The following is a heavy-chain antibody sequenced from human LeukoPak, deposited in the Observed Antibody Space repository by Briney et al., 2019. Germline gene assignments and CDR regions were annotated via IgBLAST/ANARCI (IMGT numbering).Heavy chain of an antibody. D-gene: IGHD3-22*01. CDR2: ISSSSSYI. Sequence: GGSLRLSCAASGFTFSSYSMNWVRQAPGKGLEWVSSISSSSSYIYYADSVKGRFTISRDNAKNSLYLQMNSLRAEDTAVYYCTRRLEWPREENYDSSGSDFDYWGQGTLVTVSS. CDR1: GFTFSSYS. CDR3: TRRLEWPREENYDSSGSDFDY. V-gene: IGHV3-21*04. J-gene: IGHJ4*02.